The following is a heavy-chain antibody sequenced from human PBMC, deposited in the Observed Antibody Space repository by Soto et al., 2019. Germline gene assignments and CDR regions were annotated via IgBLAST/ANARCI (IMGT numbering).Heavy chain of an antibody. D-gene: IGHD3-16*01. CDR1: GFSFSADGVG. CDR2: IYWDDDT. J-gene: IGHJ3*01. CDR3: AHAFGGTSWPNDAFDV. Sequence: QITLKESGPTLVKPTQTLTLTCIFSGFSFSADGVGVGWIRQPPGKALEWLALIYWDDDTRYRPSLKRRLTITKDSSKNQVVLTMTNMDPVDTATYYCAHAFGGTSWPNDAFDVWGQGTVVTVSS. V-gene: IGHV2-5*02.